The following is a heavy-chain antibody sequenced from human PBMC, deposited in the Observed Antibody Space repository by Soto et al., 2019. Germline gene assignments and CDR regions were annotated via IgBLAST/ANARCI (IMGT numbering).Heavy chain of an antibody. D-gene: IGHD2-2*01. CDR3: ARDESAGSSIRY. V-gene: IGHV3-21*01. J-gene: IGHJ4*02. CDR1: GSTFRNYG. CDR2: SDESGNYI. Sequence: EVQVVEAGGGLVKPGGSLRLSCTASGSTFRNYGMNWVRQAPGKGLEWVSSSDESGNYIYYADSVQGRFTMSRDNAKNPLYLQMNSLTAAHTATYFCARDESAGSSIRYWGQGTLVTVSS.